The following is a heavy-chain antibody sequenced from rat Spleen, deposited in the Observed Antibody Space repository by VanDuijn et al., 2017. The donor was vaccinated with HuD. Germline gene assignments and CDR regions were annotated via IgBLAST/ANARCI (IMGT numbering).Heavy chain of an antibody. D-gene: IGHD5-1*01. CDR1: GFTFSDYA. Sequence: EVQLVESDGGLVQPGRSLKLSCAASGFTFSDYAMAWVRQSPKKGLEWVATILYDGSSTYYRDSVKGRFTLSRDNAKSTLYLQMDSLRSEDTATYYCARVGVDYWGQGVMVTVSS. CDR3: ARVGVDY. V-gene: IGHV5-17*01. J-gene: IGHJ2*01. CDR2: ILYDGSST.